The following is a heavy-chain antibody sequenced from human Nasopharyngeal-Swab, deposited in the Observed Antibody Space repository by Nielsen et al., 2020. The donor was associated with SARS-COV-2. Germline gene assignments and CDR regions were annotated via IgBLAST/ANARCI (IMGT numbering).Heavy chain of an antibody. Sequence: SQTLSLTCAAYGGSFSGYYWSWIRQPPGKGLEWIGEINHSGSTNYNPSLKSRVTISVETSKNQFSLKLSSVTAADTAVYYCARAQASHVPDDYYYYGMDVWGQGTTVTVSS. CDR1: GGSFSGYY. V-gene: IGHV4-34*01. CDR2: INHSGST. D-gene: IGHD3-16*01. CDR3: ARAQASHVPDDYYYYGMDV. J-gene: IGHJ6*02.